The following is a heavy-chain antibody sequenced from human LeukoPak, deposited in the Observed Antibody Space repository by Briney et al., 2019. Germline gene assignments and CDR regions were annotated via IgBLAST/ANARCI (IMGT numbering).Heavy chain of an antibody. CDR1: GYTLTELS. J-gene: IGHJ3*02. V-gene: IGHV1-24*01. Sequence: ASVEVSCKVSGYTLTELSMHWVRQAPGKGLEWMGGFDPEDGETIHAQKFQGRITMTEDTSTDTAYMELRSLRSDDTAVYYCATSRGAGYCSSTSCYYDALDIWGQGTMVTVSS. CDR2: FDPEDGET. CDR3: ATSRGAGYCSSTSCYYDALDI. D-gene: IGHD2-2*01.